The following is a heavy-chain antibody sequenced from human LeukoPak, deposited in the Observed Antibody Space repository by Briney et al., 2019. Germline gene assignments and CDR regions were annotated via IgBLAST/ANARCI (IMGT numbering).Heavy chain of an antibody. CDR3: ARGLVGYFDY. D-gene: IGHD3-3*01. V-gene: IGHV3-23*01. CDR2: ISGSGGTT. CDR1: GFTFNTYA. J-gene: IGHJ4*02. Sequence: GGSLRLSCAASGFTFNTYAMSWVRQAPGKGLEWVSGISGSGGTTYYADSVKGRFTISRDNSKNTLYLQMNSLRAEDTAVYYCARGLVGYFDYWGQGTLVTVSS.